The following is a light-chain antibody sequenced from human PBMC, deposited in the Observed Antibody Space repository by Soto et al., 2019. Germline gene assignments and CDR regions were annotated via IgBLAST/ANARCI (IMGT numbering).Light chain of an antibody. V-gene: IGKV3-15*01. CDR2: GAS. CDR1: QSIGSK. CDR3: QQYDKWTLIT. J-gene: IGKJ5*01. Sequence: EVVVTQSPATLSVSPGDTAKLSCRASQSIGSKLGWYQQKPGQAPRLLIYGASTRATGIPARFSGSGSGTEFTLTISSLQSEDLAVYCCQQYDKWTLITFGQGTRLEIK.